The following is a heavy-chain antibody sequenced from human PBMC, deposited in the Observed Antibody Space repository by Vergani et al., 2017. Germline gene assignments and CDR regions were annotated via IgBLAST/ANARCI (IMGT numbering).Heavy chain of an antibody. V-gene: IGHV4-38-2*01. CDR3: ARPGSSSWYQVSWYFDL. CDR2: IYHSGST. D-gene: IGHD6-13*01. J-gene: IGHJ2*01. Sequence: QVQLQESGPGLVKPSETLSLTCAVSGYSLSSGYYWGWIRQPPGKGLEWIGSIYHSGSTYYNPSLKSRVTISVDTSKNQFSLKLSSVTAADTAVYYCARPGSSSWYQVSWYFDLWGRGTLVTVSS. CDR1: GYSLSSGYY.